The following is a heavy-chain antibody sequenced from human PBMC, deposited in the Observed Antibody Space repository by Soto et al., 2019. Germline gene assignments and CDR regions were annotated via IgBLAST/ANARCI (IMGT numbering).Heavy chain of an antibody. CDR1: GSSISSYY. D-gene: IGHD3-22*01. J-gene: IGHJ5*02. V-gene: IGHV4-59*01. CDR2: IYYSGST. CDR3: ARSVGYPVNWFDP. Sequence: PSETLSLTCTVSGSSISSYYWNWIRQPPGKGLEWIGYIYYSGSTNYNPSLKSRVTISVDTSKNQFSLKLSSVTAADTAVYYCARSVGYPVNWFDPWGQGTLVTVSS.